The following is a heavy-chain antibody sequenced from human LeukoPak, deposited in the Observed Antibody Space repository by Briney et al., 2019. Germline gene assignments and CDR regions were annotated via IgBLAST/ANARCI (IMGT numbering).Heavy chain of an antibody. CDR3: AKDGSSGWYLYYFDY. J-gene: IGHJ4*02. CDR1: GFTFSSYA. CDR2: ISGSGGST. D-gene: IGHD6-19*01. Sequence: GGSMRLSCAASGFTFSSYAMSWVRQAPGKGLEWVSAISGSGGSTYYADSVKGRFTISRDNSKNTLYLQMNSLRAEDTAVYYCAKDGSSGWYLYYFDYWGQGTLVSVSS. V-gene: IGHV3-23*01.